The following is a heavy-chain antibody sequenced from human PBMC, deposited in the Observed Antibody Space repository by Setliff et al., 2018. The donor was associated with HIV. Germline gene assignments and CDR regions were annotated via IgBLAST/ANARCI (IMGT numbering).Heavy chain of an antibody. CDR3: ARDRHSSGLGSYGP. Sequence: NPSETLSLTCTLSGGSFGVYRWSWIRQSAGRGLEWIGRIDSSGTTDYKPSLKGRVAISVDTSRNQFSLRVTSVTAAEPAVYFCARDRHSSGLGSYGPWGPGILVTVSS. J-gene: IGHJ5*02. V-gene: IGHV4-4*07. CDR1: GGSFGVYR. D-gene: IGHD3-10*01. CDR2: IDSSGTT.